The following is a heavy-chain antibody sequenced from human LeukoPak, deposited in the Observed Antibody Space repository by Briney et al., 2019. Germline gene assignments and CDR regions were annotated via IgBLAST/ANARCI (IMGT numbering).Heavy chain of an antibody. D-gene: IGHD1-1*01. CDR2: VCGSCGDT. J-gene: IGHJ4*02. V-gene: IGHV3-23*01. CDR3: AKSYNWKAFDY. Sequence: VGSFRLDCAAAGVTCSSNAMSWVRHAPWKELEGDSAVCGSCGDTYYADSVKGRFTVSRDNSKNTLFLQMNSLRAEDTAVYYCAKSYNWKAFDYWGQGTLVTVSS. CDR1: GVTCSSNA.